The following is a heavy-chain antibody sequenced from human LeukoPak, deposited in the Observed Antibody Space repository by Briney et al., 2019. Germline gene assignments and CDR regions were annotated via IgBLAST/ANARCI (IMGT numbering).Heavy chain of an antibody. CDR3: ARDQGFSYYYYYMDV. Sequence: GGSLRLSCAASGFRFSTYWMSWVRQAPGKGLEWVANIKQDGNEKYYVDSVKGRFTISRDNAKNSLYLQMNSLRAEDTAVYYCARDQGFSYYYYYMDVWGKGTTVTVSS. J-gene: IGHJ6*03. CDR1: GFRFSTYW. D-gene: IGHD3-3*01. V-gene: IGHV3-7*01. CDR2: IKQDGNEK.